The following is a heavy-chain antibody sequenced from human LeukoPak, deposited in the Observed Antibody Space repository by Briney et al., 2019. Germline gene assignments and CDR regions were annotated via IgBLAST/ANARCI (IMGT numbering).Heavy chain of an antibody. CDR3: AKDRTGAVDYYYYMDV. J-gene: IGHJ6*03. CDR1: GFTFSSYA. D-gene: IGHD3-10*01. Sequence: QPGGSLRLSCAASGFTFSSYAMSWVRQAPGKGLEWVSAISGSGGSTYYADSVKGRFTISRDNSKNTLCLQMNGLRAEDTAVYYCAKDRTGAVDYYYYMDVWGKGTTVTVSS. CDR2: ISGSGGST. V-gene: IGHV3-23*01.